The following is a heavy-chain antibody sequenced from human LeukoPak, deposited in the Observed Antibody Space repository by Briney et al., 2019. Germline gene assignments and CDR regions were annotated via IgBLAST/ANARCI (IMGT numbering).Heavy chain of an antibody. J-gene: IGHJ4*02. CDR1: GYNFASYW. CDR3: ARNRGTPVSDFAN. Sequence: GESLKISCKGSGYNFASYWIGWVRQMPGKGLEWMGIIYPRDSDPRYSPSFQGQVTISADKSTSTAFLQWSSLRASDTAMYYCARNRGTPVSDFANWGQGTQVTVAS. D-gene: IGHD3-3*01. CDR2: IYPRDSDP. V-gene: IGHV5-51*01.